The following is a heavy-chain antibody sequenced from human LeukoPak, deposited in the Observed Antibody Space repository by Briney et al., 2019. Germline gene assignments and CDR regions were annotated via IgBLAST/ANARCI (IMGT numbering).Heavy chain of an antibody. CDR2: INPNSGGT. CDR1: GYTFTGYY. Sequence: ASVKVSCKASGYTFTGYYMHWVRQAPGQGLEWMGWINPNSGGTNYAQKFQGRVTMTRDTSISTAYMELSRLRSDDTAVYYCARVVQPYEYFQHWGQGTLVTVSS. J-gene: IGHJ1*01. V-gene: IGHV1-2*02. CDR3: ARVVQPYEYFQH.